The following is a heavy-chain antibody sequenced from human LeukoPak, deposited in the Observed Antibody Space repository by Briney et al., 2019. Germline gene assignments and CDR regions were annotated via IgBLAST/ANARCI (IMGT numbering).Heavy chain of an antibody. CDR3: ATSRTFGETHDALNT. Sequence: SETLSLTCAVSGGSINSGGYSWNWIRQAPGKGLEWIGYIYHSDSGTAYYNPSPKSRVSISLDRTNNQFSLKLTSVTAADTAMYFCATSRTFGETHDALNTWGQGTMVTVSS. V-gene: IGHV4-30-2*01. J-gene: IGHJ3*02. CDR2: IYHSDSGTA. D-gene: IGHD3-3*01. CDR1: GGSINSGGYS.